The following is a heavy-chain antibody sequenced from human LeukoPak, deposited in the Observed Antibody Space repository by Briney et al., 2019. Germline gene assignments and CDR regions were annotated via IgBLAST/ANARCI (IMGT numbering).Heavy chain of an antibody. CDR1: GGSISSSSYY. CDR2: IYYSGST. Sequence: SETLSLTCTVSGGSISSSSYYWGWIRQPPGKGLEWIGSIYYSGSTYYNPSLKSRVTISVDTSKNQFSLKLSSVTAADTAVYYCARAIFGLDCYYMDVWGKGTTVTVSS. D-gene: IGHD3-3*02. CDR3: ARAIFGLDCYYMDV. J-gene: IGHJ6*03. V-gene: IGHV4-39*01.